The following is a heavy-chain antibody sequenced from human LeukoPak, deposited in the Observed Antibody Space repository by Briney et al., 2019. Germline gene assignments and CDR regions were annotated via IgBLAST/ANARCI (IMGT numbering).Heavy chain of an antibody. D-gene: IGHD3-10*01. CDR1: GFTFSSYG. J-gene: IGHJ4*02. Sequence: GGSLRLSCAASGFTFSSYGMHWVRQAPGKGLEWVAVISYDGSNKYYADSVKGRSTISRDNSKNTLYLQMNSLRAEDTAVYYCAKDRWFGYWGQGTLVTVSS. CDR3: AKDRWFGY. CDR2: ISYDGSNK. V-gene: IGHV3-30*18.